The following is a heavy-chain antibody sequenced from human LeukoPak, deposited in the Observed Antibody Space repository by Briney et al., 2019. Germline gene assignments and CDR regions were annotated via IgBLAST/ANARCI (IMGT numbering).Heavy chain of an antibody. CDR2: ISSSSSTI. Sequence: PGGSLRLSCAASGFTFSSYSMNWVRQAPGKGLEWVSYISSSSSTIYYADSVKGRFTISRDNAKNSLYLQMNSLRAEDTAVYYCARDLPPRDPSYYYYGMDVWGQGTTVTVSS. J-gene: IGHJ6*02. CDR3: ARDLPPRDPSYYYYGMDV. V-gene: IGHV3-48*01. CDR1: GFTFSSYS.